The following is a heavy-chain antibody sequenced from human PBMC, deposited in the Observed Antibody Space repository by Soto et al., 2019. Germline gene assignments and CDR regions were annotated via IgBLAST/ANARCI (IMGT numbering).Heavy chain of an antibody. V-gene: IGHV4-4*02. J-gene: IGHJ5*02. D-gene: IGHD6-19*01. CDR2: IYHSGST. Sequence: SETLSLTCAVSGGSISSSNCLILVRHPPGKGLEWIGEIYHSGSTNYNPSLKSRVTISVDKSKNQFSLKLSSVTAADTAVYYCARETAVAGTYWFDPWGQGTLVTVSS. CDR3: ARETAVAGTYWFDP. CDR1: GGSISSSNC.